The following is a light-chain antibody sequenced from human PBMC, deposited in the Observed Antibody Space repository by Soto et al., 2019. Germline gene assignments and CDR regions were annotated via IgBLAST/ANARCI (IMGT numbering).Light chain of an antibody. V-gene: IGLV2-14*01. CDR2: DVT. CDR3: SSYTSNSTLV. J-gene: IGLJ3*02. Sequence: QSALTQPASVSGSPGQSITISCTGTTSDVGGYNYVSWYQQHPGTAPKLMIYDVTYRPSGVSNRFSGSKSGNTASLTISGLQAEDEADYYCSSYTSNSTLVFGGGTELTVL. CDR1: TSDVGGYNY.